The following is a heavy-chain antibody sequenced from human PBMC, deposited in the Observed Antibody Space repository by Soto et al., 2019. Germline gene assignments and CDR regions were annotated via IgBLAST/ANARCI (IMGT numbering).Heavy chain of an antibody. V-gene: IGHV6-1*01. CDR3: ARNTDWPPSGWFDP. Sequence: PSQTLSLTCAISGDSVSSNSAAWNWIRQSPSRGLEWLGRTYYRSRWYNDYADSVKSRITINPDTSKNQFSLLLSSVTPEDTAVYDCARNTDWPPSGWFDPWGQGTLVTVS. CDR1: GDSVSSNSAA. CDR2: TYYRSRWYN. J-gene: IGHJ5*02. D-gene: IGHD3-9*01.